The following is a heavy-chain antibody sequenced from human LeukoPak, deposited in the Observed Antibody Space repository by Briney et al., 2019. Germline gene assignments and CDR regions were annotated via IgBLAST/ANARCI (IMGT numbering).Heavy chain of an antibody. CDR3: ARDLRADYGDYYFDY. J-gene: IGHJ4*02. CDR1: GGTFSSYA. D-gene: IGHD4-17*01. Sequence: GASVKVSCKASGGTFSSYAISWVRQAPGQGLEWMGGIIPIFGTANYAQKFQGRVTITTDESTSTAYMELSSLRSEDTAVYYCARDLRADYGDYYFDYRGQGTLVTVSS. CDR2: IIPIFGTA. V-gene: IGHV1-69*05.